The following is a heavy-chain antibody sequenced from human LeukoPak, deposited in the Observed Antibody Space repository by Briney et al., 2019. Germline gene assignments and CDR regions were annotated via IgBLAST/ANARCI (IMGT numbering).Heavy chain of an antibody. V-gene: IGHV4-39*01. Sequence: SGTLSLTCTVSGGSISNSGYYWGWIGQPPGKGLEWIGSIYYSGSTYYNPSLKSRVTISVDTSKNQFSLRLSSVTAADTAVYCCARRPRGYSNGFEYWGQGTLVTVSS. CDR1: GGSISNSGYY. CDR3: ARRPRGYSNGFEY. CDR2: IYYSGST. D-gene: IGHD5-18*01. J-gene: IGHJ4*02.